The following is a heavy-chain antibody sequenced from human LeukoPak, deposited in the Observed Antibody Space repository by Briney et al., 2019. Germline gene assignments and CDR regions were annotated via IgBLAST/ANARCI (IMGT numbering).Heavy chain of an antibody. CDR3: TRQLIYCTNGVCRYNWFDP. Sequence: GGSLTLSCAASGFTFSGSAMHWVRQASGKGLEWVGRIRSKANSYATAYAASVKGRFTISRDDSKNTAYLQMNSLKTEDTAVYYCTRQLIYCTNGVCRYNWFDPWGQGTLVTVSS. J-gene: IGHJ5*02. CDR1: GFTFSGSA. V-gene: IGHV3-73*01. D-gene: IGHD2-8*01. CDR2: IRSKANSYAT.